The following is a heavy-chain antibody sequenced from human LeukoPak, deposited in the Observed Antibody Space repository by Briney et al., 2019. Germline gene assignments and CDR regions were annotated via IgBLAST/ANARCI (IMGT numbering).Heavy chain of an antibody. J-gene: IGHJ3*02. D-gene: IGHD2-15*01. CDR2: IYDNGTT. CDR3: ARTLGHCSGGSCSYDAFDI. V-gene: IGHV4-59*01. CDR1: GGSIISWY. Sequence: SETRSLTCTVSGGSIISWYWSWIRQPPGQGLEWIGYIYDNGTTNYNPSLKSRVTMSVDTSKNQFSLRLSAVTAADTAMYYCARTLGHCSGGSCSYDAFDIWGQGTMVTASS.